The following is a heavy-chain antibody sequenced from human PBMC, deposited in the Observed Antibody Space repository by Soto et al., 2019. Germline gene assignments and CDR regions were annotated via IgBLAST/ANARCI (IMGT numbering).Heavy chain of an antibody. CDR3: VRGDNWNDEASDY. CDR1: GFMFSNHG. CDR2: IWSDGNNR. J-gene: IGHJ4*02. V-gene: IGHV3-33*01. Sequence: QVQLVESGGGVVQPGRSLRLSCAASGFMFSNHGMHWVRQAPGKGLEWVAVIWSDGNNRYYADSVKGRFTISRDNSKNTVYLQMNSLRAEYTAVYYCVRGDNWNDEASDYWGQGTLVTFSS. D-gene: IGHD1-1*01.